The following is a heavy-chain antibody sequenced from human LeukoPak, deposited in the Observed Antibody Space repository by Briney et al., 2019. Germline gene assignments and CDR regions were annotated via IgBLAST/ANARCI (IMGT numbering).Heavy chain of an antibody. Sequence: GRSLRLSCAASGFTFSSYAMHWVRQAPGKGLEWVAVISYDGSNKYYADSVKGRFTISRDNSKNTLYLQMNSLRAEDTAVYYCARDVVVTNYLDYWGQGTLVTVSS. D-gene: IGHD3-22*01. J-gene: IGHJ4*02. CDR3: ARDVVVTNYLDY. CDR1: GFTFSSYA. V-gene: IGHV3-30-3*01. CDR2: ISYDGSNK.